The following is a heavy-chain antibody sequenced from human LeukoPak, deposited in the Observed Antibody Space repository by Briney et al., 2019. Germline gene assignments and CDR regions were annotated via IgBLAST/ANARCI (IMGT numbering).Heavy chain of an antibody. CDR2: ITSSSTYT. Sequence: GGSLRLSCIGSGFTFSDYSINWVRQAPGKGLEWVSLITSSSTYTYYADSVKGRFTISRDNAKNTLNLQMNSLRAEDTAVYYCARDLGQYYDTSDNWFDPWGQGTLVTVSS. V-gene: IGHV3-21*01. CDR1: GFTFSDYS. J-gene: IGHJ5*02. D-gene: IGHD3-22*01. CDR3: ARDLGQYYDTSDNWFDP.